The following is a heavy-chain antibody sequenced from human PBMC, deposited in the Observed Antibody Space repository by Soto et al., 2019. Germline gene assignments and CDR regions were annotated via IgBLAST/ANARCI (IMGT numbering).Heavy chain of an antibody. Sequence: ASVKVSGKASGYTFTGYYMHWVRQAPGQGLEWMGWINPNSGGTNYAQKFQGRVTMTRDTSISTAYMELSRLRSDDTAVYYCARDRNYYGSGSYYRWGYYYYYYGMDVWVQGPTVTVSS. J-gene: IGHJ6*02. CDR3: ARDRNYYGSGSYYRWGYYYYYYGMDV. CDR1: GYTFTGYY. D-gene: IGHD3-10*01. V-gene: IGHV1-2*02. CDR2: INPNSGGT.